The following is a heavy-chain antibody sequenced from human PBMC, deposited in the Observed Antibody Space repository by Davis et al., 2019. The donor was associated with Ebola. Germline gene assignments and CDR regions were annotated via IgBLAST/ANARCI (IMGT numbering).Heavy chain of an antibody. D-gene: IGHD5-12*01. J-gene: IGHJ4*02. CDR3: ARGEWKGGYDLPFDY. CDR2: INPNSGGT. Sequence: ASVKVSCKASGYTFTGYYMHWVRQAPGQGLEWMGWINPNSGGTNYAQKFQGRVTMTRDTSISTAYMELSRLRSDDTAVYYCARGEWKGGYDLPFDYWGQGTLVTVSS. V-gene: IGHV1-2*02. CDR1: GYTFTGYY.